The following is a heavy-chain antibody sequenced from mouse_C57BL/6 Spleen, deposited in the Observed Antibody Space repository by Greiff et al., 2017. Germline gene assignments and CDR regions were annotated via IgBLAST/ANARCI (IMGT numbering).Heavy chain of an antibody. CDR3: ASGSPYAMDY. CDR1: GYSFTSYY. V-gene: IGHV1-66*01. Sequence: QVQLKQSGPELVKPGASVKISCKASGYSFTSYYIHWVKQRPGQGLEWIGWIYPGSGNTKYNEKFKGKATLTADTSSSTAYMQLSSLTTEDSAIYYCASGSPYAMDYWGQGTSVTVSS. CDR2: IYPGSGNT. J-gene: IGHJ4*01.